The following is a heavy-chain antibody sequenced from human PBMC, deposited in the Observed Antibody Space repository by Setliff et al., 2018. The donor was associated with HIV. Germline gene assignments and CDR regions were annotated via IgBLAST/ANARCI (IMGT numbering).Heavy chain of an antibody. CDR3: VKDRTIFGVVLAYFDY. J-gene: IGHJ4*02. CDR1: GFTFSNYA. D-gene: IGHD3-3*01. V-gene: IGHV3-43*02. CDR2: ILSTGERT. Sequence: GSLRLSCAASGFTFSNYAMSWVRQAPGEGLEWVSAILSTGERTFYADSVEGRFTISRDNSKNSLYLQMNSLRTEDTALYYCVKDRTIFGVVLAYFDYWGQGTLVTVSS.